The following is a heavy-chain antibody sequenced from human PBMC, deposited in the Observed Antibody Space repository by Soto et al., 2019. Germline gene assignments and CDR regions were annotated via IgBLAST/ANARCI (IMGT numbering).Heavy chain of an antibody. D-gene: IGHD2-15*01. Sequence: EVQLLESGGGLVQPGGSLRLSCAASGFTFSSYAMSWVRQAPGKGLEWVSAISGSGGSTYYADSVKGRFTISRDNDKNSLYLQMNNLRAEDTATYYCARAHEVAWFDSWGLGALVTVTS. CDR3: ARAHEVAWFDS. J-gene: IGHJ5*01. CDR1: GFTFSSYA. V-gene: IGHV3-23*01. CDR2: ISGSGGST.